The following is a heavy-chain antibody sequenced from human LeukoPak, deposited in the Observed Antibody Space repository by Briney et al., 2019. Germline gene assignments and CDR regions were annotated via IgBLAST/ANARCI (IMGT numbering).Heavy chain of an antibody. Sequence: PSETLSLTCTVSGGSISTSSYYWGWICQPPGKGLEWIGSIYYSGSTYYNPSLKSRVTISVDTSKNQFSLKLSSVTAADTAVYYCARAAYSYDFLGIYYYYYMDVWGKGTTVTVSS. CDR1: GGSISTSSYY. D-gene: IGHD5-18*01. CDR3: ARAAYSYDFLGIYYYYYMDV. V-gene: IGHV4-39*07. J-gene: IGHJ6*03. CDR2: IYYSGST.